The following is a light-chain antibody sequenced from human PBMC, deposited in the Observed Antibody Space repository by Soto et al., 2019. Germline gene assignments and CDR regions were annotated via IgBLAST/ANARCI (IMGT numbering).Light chain of an antibody. J-gene: IGKJ4*01. Sequence: DIQMTQSPSTLSASVGDRVTITCRASQSINSWLAWYQQKPGKAPQILIYDASTLKSGVPSRFSASGSGTEFTLIISSLQPDDFATYYCQKYNSAPLTFGGGTKVDIK. CDR1: QSINSW. CDR2: DAS. V-gene: IGKV1-5*01. CDR3: QKYNSAPLT.